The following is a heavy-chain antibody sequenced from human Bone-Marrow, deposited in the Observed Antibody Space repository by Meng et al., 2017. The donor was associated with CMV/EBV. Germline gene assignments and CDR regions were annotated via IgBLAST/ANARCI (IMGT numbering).Heavy chain of an antibody. CDR1: GGSISSSNYY. CDR3: ASAARQEK. V-gene: IGHV4-39*01. D-gene: IGHD6-6*01. CDR2: IYYYSGNT. J-gene: IGHJ4*02. Sequence: SETLSLTCTVSGGSISSSNYYWAWIRQPPGKGLEWIGSIYYYSGNTYYNPSLKSRVTMSVDTSKNQFSLNLSSVTAADTAVYYCASAARQEKWGQGTLVTVSS.